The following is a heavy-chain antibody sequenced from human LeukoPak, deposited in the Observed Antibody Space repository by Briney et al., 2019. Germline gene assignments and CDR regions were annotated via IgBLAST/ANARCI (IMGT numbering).Heavy chain of an antibody. V-gene: IGHV3-21*01. CDR3: AGDSSGYKGVFDY. CDR2: ISSSSSYI. D-gene: IGHD3-22*01. CDR1: GFTFSSHW. J-gene: IGHJ4*02. Sequence: GGSLRLSCAASGFTFSSHWMHWVRQAPGKGLEWVSSISSSSSYIYYADSVKGRFTISRDNAKNSLYLQMNSLRAEDTAVYYCAGDSSGYKGVFDYWGQGTLVTVSS.